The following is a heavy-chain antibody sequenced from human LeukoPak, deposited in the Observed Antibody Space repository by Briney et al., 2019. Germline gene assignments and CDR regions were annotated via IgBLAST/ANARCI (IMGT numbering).Heavy chain of an antibody. J-gene: IGHJ4*02. CDR3: ERKYCSSTSCLFDC. CDR2: ISSSGSSI. CDR1: GFTFSSYE. Sequence: GGSLRPSCAASGFTFSSYEMNWVRQAPGKGLEWVSYISSSGSSIYYADSVKGRFTISRDNAKNSLYLQMNSLRAEDTAVYYCERKYCSSTSCLFDCWGQGTLVTVSS. D-gene: IGHD2-2*01. V-gene: IGHV3-48*03.